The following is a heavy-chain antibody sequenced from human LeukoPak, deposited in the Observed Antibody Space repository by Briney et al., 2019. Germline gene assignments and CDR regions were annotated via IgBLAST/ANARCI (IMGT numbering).Heavy chain of an antibody. CDR3: ARAGLRGEGYNYKFDY. CDR1: GGSISSYY. V-gene: IGHV4-34*01. Sequence: PSETLSLTCTVSGGSISSYYWSWVRQPPGKGLEWIGEINHSGSTNYNPSLKSRATIPVDTSKNQFSLKLGSVTAADTAVYYCARAGLRGEGYNYKFDYWGQGTLVTVSS. J-gene: IGHJ4*02. D-gene: IGHD5-24*01. CDR2: INHSGST.